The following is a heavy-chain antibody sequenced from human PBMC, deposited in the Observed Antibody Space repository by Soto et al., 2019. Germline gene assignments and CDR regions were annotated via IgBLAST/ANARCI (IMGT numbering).Heavy chain of an antibody. J-gene: IGHJ6*03. CDR2: ISWNSDGSST. Sequence: PGGSLRLSCAASGFTFDDYAMHWVRQAPGKGLEWVSGISWNSDGSSTSYADSVKGRFTISRDNAKNTLYLQMNSLRAEDTAVYYCARAGSADFWSGYYASYMDVWGKGTTVTVSS. D-gene: IGHD3-3*01. CDR3: ARAGSADFWSGYYASYMDV. CDR1: GFTFDDYA. V-gene: IGHV3-9*01.